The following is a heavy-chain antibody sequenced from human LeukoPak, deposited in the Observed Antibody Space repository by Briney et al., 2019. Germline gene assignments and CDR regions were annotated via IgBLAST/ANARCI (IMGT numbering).Heavy chain of an antibody. V-gene: IGHV1-2*02. D-gene: IGHD3-9*01. J-gene: IGHJ4*02. CDR3: ARSAHLTGFDY. CDR2: INPNSGGT. Sequence: GASVTVSCKAPGYTFTGYYMHWVRQAPGQGLEWMGWINPNSGGTNYAQKFQGRVTMTRDTSISTGYMELSRLRSDDTAVYYCARSAHLTGFDYWGQGTLVTVSS. CDR1: GYTFTGYY.